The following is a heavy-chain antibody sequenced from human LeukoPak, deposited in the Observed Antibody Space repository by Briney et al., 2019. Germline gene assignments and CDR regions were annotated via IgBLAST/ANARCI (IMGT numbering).Heavy chain of an antibody. J-gene: IGHJ6*02. D-gene: IGHD3-10*01. Sequence: GGSLRLSCAASGFAFSDYYMSWIRQAPGKGAEWVSYISSIGSTIYYADSVKGRFTISRDNAKNSLYLQMNSLRAEDTAVYYCARHTYGSGSYYRYGMDVWGQGTTVTVSS. CDR1: GFAFSDYY. CDR3: ARHTYGSGSYYRYGMDV. CDR2: ISSIGSTI. V-gene: IGHV3-11*01.